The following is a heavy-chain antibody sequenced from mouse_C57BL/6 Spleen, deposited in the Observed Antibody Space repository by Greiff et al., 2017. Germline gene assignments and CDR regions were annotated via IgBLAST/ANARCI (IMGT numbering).Heavy chain of an antibody. J-gene: IGHJ4*01. D-gene: IGHD2-3*01. CDR1: GYSFTDYN. CDR2: INPNYGTT. V-gene: IGHV1-39*01. CDR3: ARSGYYDYYAMDY. Sequence: VQLKQSGPELVKPGASVKISCKASGYSFTDYNMNWVKQSNGKSLEWIGVINPNYGTTSYNQKFKGKATLTVDQSSSTAYMQLNSLTSEDSAVYYFARSGYYDYYAMDYWGQGTSVTVSS.